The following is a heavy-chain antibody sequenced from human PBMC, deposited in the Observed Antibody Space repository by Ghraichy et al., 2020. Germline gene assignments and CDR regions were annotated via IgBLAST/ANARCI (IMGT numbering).Heavy chain of an antibody. D-gene: IGHD6-19*01. Sequence: ESLNISCAASGFTFSSYSMNWVRQAPGKGLEWVSAIRGNGGDTHYADSVKGRFTISRDNSKNILYLQMNSLRAEDTAIYYCANCMLAPRMSGWCSYFGYGGQGTLVTVSS. CDR3: ANCMLAPRMSGWCSYFGY. CDR1: GFTFSSYS. V-gene: IGHV3-23*01. J-gene: IGHJ4*02. CDR2: IRGNGGDT.